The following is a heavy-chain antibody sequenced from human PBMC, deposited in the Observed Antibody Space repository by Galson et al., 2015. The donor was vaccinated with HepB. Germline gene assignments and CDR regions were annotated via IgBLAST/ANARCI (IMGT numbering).Heavy chain of an antibody. V-gene: IGHV3-23*01. J-gene: IGHJ4*02. Sequence: SLRLSCAASGFTFSSYAMSWVRQAPGKGLEWVSAISGSGGSTYYADSVKGRFTISRDNSKNTLYLQMNSLRAEDTAVYYCAKVYCSGGSCYTYYFDYWGQGTLVTVSS. CDR1: GFTFSSYA. CDR3: AKVYCSGGSCYTYYFDY. D-gene: IGHD2-15*01. CDR2: ISGSGGST.